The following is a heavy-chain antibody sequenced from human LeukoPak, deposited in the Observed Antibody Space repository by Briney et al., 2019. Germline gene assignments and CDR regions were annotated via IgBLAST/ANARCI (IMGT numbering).Heavy chain of an antibody. CDR2: TRNKANSYTT. CDR1: GFTFSDHY. CDR3: ARVFEGY. V-gene: IGHV3-72*01. Sequence: PGGSLRLSCAASGFTFSDHYMDWVRQAPGKGLEWVGRTRNKANSYTTEYAASVKGRFTISRDDSKNSLHLQMNSLKTEDTAVYYCARVFEGYWGQGTLVTVSS. J-gene: IGHJ4*02.